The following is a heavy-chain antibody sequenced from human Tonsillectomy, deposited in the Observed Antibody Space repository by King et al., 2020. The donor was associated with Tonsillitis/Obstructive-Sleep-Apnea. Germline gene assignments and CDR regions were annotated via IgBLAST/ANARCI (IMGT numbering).Heavy chain of an antibody. CDR1: GGSFSDYY. CDR2: INHSGST. D-gene: IGHD6-6*01. V-gene: IGHV4-34*01. CDR3: ARAAVEYTTSSFWFDP. J-gene: IGHJ5*02. Sequence: VQLPQWGARLLKPSETLSLTCAVYGGSFSDYYWSWIRQPPGKGLEWIGEINHSGSTNYNPSLKSRVTISVDTSKNQFSLKLSSVTAADTAVYYCARAAVEYTTSSFWFDPWGQGTLVTVSS.